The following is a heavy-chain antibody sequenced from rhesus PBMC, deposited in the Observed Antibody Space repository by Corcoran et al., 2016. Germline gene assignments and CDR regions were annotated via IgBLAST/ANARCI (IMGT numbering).Heavy chain of an antibody. CDR3: ARQGIGLPLDY. CDR1: GGSISSDS. D-gene: IGHD2-2*01. CDR2: IYGSGSST. Sequence: QLQLQESGPGLVKPSETLSVTCAVSGGSISSDSWSWIRPPPGTGLEWIGRIYGSGSSTNYNPSLKSRVTLSVDTSKNHLSLKLSSVTAADTAVYYCARQGIGLPLDYWGQGVLVTVSS. J-gene: IGHJ4*01. V-gene: IGHV4-169*01.